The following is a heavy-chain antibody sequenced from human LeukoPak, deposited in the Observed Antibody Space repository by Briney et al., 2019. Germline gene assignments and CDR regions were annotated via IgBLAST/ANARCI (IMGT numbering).Heavy chain of an antibody. D-gene: IGHD5-18*01. CDR2: ISYDGSNK. Sequence: GGSLRLSCAASGFTFSSYATHWVRQAPGKGLEWVAVISYDGSNKYYADSVKGRFTISRDNSKNTLYLQMNSLRAEDTAVYYCARDTAMVFDYWGQGTLVTVSS. V-gene: IGHV3-30*04. J-gene: IGHJ4*02. CDR3: ARDTAMVFDY. CDR1: GFTFSSYA.